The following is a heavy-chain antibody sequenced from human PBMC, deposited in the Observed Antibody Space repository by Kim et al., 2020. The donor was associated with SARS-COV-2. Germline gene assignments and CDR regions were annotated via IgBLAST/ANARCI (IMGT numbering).Heavy chain of an antibody. CDR1: GGSFSGYY. CDR2: INHSGST. Sequence: SETLSLTCAVYGGSFSGYYWSWIRQPPGKGLEWIGEINHSGSTNYNPSLKSRVTISVDTSKNQFSLKLSSVTAADTAVYYCARGRQQWLVRRYYYYGMDVWGQGTTVTVSS. D-gene: IGHD6-19*01. J-gene: IGHJ6*02. CDR3: ARGRQQWLVRRYYYYGMDV. V-gene: IGHV4-34*01.